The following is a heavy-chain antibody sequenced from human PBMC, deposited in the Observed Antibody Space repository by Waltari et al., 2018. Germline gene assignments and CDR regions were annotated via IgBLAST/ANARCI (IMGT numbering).Heavy chain of an antibody. Sequence: QVQLQESGPGLVKPSQTLSLTCTVSGGSISSGSYYWSWIRPPAGKGLGWIGYIYTSGSTNYTPSLKSRVTISVDTSKNQFSLKLSSVTAADTAVYYCARSGYYTYLDYWGQGTLVTVSS. J-gene: IGHJ4*02. V-gene: IGHV4-61*09. CDR1: GGSISSGSYY. D-gene: IGHD3-3*01. CDR3: ARSGYYTYLDY. CDR2: IYTSGST.